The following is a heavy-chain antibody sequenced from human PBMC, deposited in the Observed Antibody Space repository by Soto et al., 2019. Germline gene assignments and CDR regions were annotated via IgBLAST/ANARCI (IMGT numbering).Heavy chain of an antibody. V-gene: IGHV3-23*01. CDR2: VSDRDDRA. CDR3: AKDLLLFFGDSPNYYYGMDV. Sequence: EVQLLESGGGLVQPGGSLRLSCAASGFTFSSYALSWVRQAPGKGLEWVAAVSDRDDRAYYAESVKGRFTISRDNSKNTLFLQMNSLRTEDTAVYHCAKDLLLFFGDSPNYYYGMDVWGQGTAVTVSS. D-gene: IGHD2-21*02. CDR1: GFTFSSYA. J-gene: IGHJ6*02.